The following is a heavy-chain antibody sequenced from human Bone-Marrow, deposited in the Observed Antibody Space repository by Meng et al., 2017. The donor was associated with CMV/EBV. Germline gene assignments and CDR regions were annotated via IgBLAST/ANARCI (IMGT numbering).Heavy chain of an antibody. CDR3: AKERSTAYYYYGLDA. CDR1: GFTFDDYA. CDR2: ISWDGGNT. J-gene: IGHJ6*02. D-gene: IGHD2-2*01. Sequence: GESLKISCAASGFTFDDYAMHWVRQAPGKGLEWVSLISWDGGNTSYADSVRGRFTISRDNSKNSLYLQMNSLRAEDTALYYCAKERSTAYYYYGLDAWGQGHTVPVYS. V-gene: IGHV3-43D*03.